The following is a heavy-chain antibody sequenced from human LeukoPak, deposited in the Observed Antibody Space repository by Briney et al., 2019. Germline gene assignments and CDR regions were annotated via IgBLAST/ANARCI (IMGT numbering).Heavy chain of an antibody. D-gene: IGHD5-24*01. J-gene: IGHJ4*02. V-gene: IGHV1-69*06. CDR2: IIPIFGTA. Sequence: SVKVSCKASGYTFTGYYMHWVRQAPGQGLEWMGGIIPIFGTANYAQKFQGRVTITADKSTSTAYMELSGLRSEDTAVYYCARGRARRDGYNLRTMFFDYWGQGTLVTVSS. CDR3: ARGRARRDGYNLRTMFFDY. CDR1: GYTFTGYY.